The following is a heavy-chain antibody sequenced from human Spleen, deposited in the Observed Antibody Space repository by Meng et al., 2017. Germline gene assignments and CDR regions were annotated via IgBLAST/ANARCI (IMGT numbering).Heavy chain of an antibody. CDR1: GYTFIGYH. J-gene: IGHJ4*02. Sequence: QWQLVQGGAEQRRPGAEVKVSCKASGYTFIGYHIHWVRQAPGQGLEWMGWINPNSGGTDFAQKFQGRVTLTRDTSISTAYMELRRLRSDDTAVYYCAIISGYPKFDYWGQGTLVTVSS. D-gene: IGHD3-22*01. V-gene: IGHV1-2*02. CDR3: AIISGYPKFDY. CDR2: INPNSGGT.